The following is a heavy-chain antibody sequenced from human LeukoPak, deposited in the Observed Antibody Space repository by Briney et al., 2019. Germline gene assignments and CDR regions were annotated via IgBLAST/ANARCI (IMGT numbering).Heavy chain of an antibody. CDR2: IYTSGST. CDR3: ARVGLQSGNYFDY. D-gene: IGHD2-15*01. Sequence: SETLSLTCNVSGGSISSGGYYWSWIRQPAGKGLEWIGRIYTSGSTNYNPSLKSRVTMSVDTSKNQFSLKLSSVTAADTAVYYCARVGLQSGNYFDYWGQGTLVTVSS. V-gene: IGHV4-61*02. CDR1: GGSISSGGYY. J-gene: IGHJ4*02.